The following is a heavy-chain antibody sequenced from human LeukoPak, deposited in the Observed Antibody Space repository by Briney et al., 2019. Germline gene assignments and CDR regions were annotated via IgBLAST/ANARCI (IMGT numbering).Heavy chain of an antibody. J-gene: IGHJ4*02. D-gene: IGHD1-26*01. CDR3: ASVRSGTHYFDY. V-gene: IGHV4-39*01. CDR2: IDYSGST. Sequence: SETLSLTCTVSGGSISRSIYYWGWIRQPPGKGLEWIGSIDYSGSTYYNPSLKRRVTISVDTSKNQFSLRLSSVTAADTAVYYCASVRSGTHYFDYWGQGTLVTVSS. CDR1: GGSISRSIYY.